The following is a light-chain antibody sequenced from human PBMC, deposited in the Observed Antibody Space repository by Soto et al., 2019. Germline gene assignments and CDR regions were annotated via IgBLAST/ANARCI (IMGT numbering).Light chain of an antibody. CDR3: QQRSNWPHT. CDR1: QSVSSY. Sequence: EIVLTQSPATLSLSPGERATLSCRASQSVSSYLAWYQHKPGQAPRLLIYDASNRATGIPARFSGSGSGTDLPLTIRSLEPEDFAVYYCQQRSNWPHTFGPGTKLEIK. J-gene: IGKJ2*01. V-gene: IGKV3-11*01. CDR2: DAS.